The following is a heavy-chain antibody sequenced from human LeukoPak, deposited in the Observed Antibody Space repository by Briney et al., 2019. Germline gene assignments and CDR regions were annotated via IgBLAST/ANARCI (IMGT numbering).Heavy chain of an antibody. Sequence: GGSLRLSCAVSGFTFSNSVMSWVRQAPGKGLEWVSVIYSGGTTYYADSVKDRFTISRDNSKNTLYLQMNSLRAEDTAVYYCARDRGGSRSDCWGQGTLVTVSS. CDR2: IYSGGTT. CDR3: ARDRGGSRSDC. CDR1: GFTFSNSV. J-gene: IGHJ4*02. V-gene: IGHV3-66*01. D-gene: IGHD6-13*01.